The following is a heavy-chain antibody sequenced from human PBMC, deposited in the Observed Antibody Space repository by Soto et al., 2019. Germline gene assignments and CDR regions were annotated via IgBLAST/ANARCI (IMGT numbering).Heavy chain of an antibody. CDR1: GFSISSAW. J-gene: IGHJ6*02. Sequence: QLVESGGGLVRPGGSLRLSCSASGFSISSAWMNWVRQAPGKGLEWVGRIRTKIEGETTHYAAPVNGRFTVSRDDSKNMLYLQMNSLKAHDTALYYCTTGSVEGVWGQGTTVTVSS. CDR3: TTGSVEGV. CDR2: IRTKIEGETT. D-gene: IGHD2-15*01. V-gene: IGHV3-15*07.